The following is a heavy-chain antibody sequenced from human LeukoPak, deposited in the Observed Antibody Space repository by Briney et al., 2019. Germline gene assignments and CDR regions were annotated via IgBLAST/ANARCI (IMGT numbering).Heavy chain of an antibody. Sequence: SETLSLTCAVYGGSFSGYYWSWIRQPPGKGLEWIGEMNHSGSTNYNPSLKSRVTISVDTSKNQFSLKLSSVTAADTAVYYCVRRAGGYWGQGTLVTVSS. V-gene: IGHV4-34*01. D-gene: IGHD3-16*01. CDR2: MNHSGST. CDR1: GGSFSGYY. J-gene: IGHJ4*02. CDR3: VRRAGGY.